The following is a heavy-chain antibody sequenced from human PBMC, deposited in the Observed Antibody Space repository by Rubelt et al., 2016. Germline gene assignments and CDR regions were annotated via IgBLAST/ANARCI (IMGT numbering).Heavy chain of an antibody. V-gene: IGHV4-34*01. Sequence: QVQLQQWGPGLLKPSETLSLTCAVYGGSFSGYYWSWIRQPPGKGLEWIGEINHSGSTNYNPSLKSRVTISVDTTKNQFSLRWTVVTASDTAVYYCARLTGLRFLELISDHYHRLDVWGQGTTVTVSS. J-gene: IGHJ6*02. CDR3: ARLTGLRFLELISDHYHRLDV. CDR1: GGSFSGYY. D-gene: IGHD3-3*01. CDR2: INHSGST.